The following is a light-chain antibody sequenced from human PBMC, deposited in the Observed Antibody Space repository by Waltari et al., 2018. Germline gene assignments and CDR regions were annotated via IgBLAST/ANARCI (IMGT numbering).Light chain of an antibody. CDR2: EVS. J-gene: IGKJ1*01. Sequence: DIVMTQTPLSLSVTPGQPASLSCTSRQGLFHSDGKTCLYWYLQKPGQPPQLLIHEVSNRFSGVPDRFSGSGSGTDFTLKISRVEAEDVGVYYCMQSAQFPWTFGQGTKVEIK. V-gene: IGKV2D-29*01. CDR1: QGLFHSDGKTC. CDR3: MQSAQFPWT.